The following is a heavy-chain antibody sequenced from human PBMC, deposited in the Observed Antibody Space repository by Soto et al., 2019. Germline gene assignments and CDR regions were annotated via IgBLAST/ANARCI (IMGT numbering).Heavy chain of an antibody. CDR3: ARGYGDYVSDY. Sequence: PSVTLSLTCPSDCPSILSYYWSWIRQPPGKGLEWIGIIYYSGSTNYNPSLKCRVTISVDTSKNQFSLKLSSVTAADTAVYYCARGYGDYVSDYWGQGTLVTVS. J-gene: IGHJ4*02. CDR1: CPSILSYY. D-gene: IGHD4-17*01. V-gene: IGHV4-59*07. CDR2: IYYSGST.